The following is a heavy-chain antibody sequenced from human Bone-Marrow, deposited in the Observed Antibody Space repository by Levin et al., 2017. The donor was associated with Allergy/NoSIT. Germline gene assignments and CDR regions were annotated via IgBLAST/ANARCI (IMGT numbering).Heavy chain of an antibody. Sequence: LSLTCVASGFTFDSYWMHWVRQAPGKGLEWVANIKKDGSEQNYVDSVKGRFTISRDNAKNSLSLQMSSLRAEDTAVYYCATEALDYWGQGTLVIVSS. CDR2: IKKDGSEQ. J-gene: IGHJ4*02. V-gene: IGHV3-7*03. CDR1: GFTFDSYW. CDR3: ATEALDY.